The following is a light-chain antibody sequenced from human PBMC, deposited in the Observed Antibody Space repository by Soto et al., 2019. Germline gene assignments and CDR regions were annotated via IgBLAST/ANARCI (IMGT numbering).Light chain of an antibody. V-gene: IGKV1-5*03. Sequence: DIQMTQSPSTLSASVGDRVTITCXAXXSIGSCLAWYQQKPGKAPKLLIYKASSLESGVPSRFSGSGSGTEFTLTISRLQTDHFATYYCQQYNSYFWTCGQGTKVDI. J-gene: IGKJ1*01. CDR2: KAS. CDR1: XSIGSC. CDR3: QQYNSYFWT.